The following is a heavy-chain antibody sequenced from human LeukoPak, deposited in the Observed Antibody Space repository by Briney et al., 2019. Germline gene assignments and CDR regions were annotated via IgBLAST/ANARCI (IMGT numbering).Heavy chain of an antibody. CDR2: IYWDDDK. J-gene: IGHJ3*02. CDR1: GTSLTTIGVG. D-gene: IGHD1-14*01. CDR3: VHRYNLDAFDM. Sequence: SGPTLVNPTQTLTLTCTFSGTSLTTIGVGVGWIRQPPGKALECLALIYWDDDKRYSPSLESRLTITKDTSKNQVVLTMTNMDPVDTATYYCVHRYNLDAFDMWGQGTMVTVSS. V-gene: IGHV2-5*02.